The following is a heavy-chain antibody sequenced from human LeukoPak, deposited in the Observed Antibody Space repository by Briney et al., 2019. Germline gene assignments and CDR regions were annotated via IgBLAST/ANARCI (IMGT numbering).Heavy chain of an antibody. CDR1: GGSISSYY. J-gene: IGHJ6*03. Sequence: SETLSLTCTVSGGSISSYYWSWIRQPPGKGLEWIGEINHSGSTNYNPSLKSRVTISVDTSKNQFSLKLSSVTAADTAVYYGARGRLRWNRYYMDVWGKGTTVTVSS. CDR2: INHSGST. D-gene: IGHD4-23*01. CDR3: ARGRLRWNRYYMDV. V-gene: IGHV4-34*01.